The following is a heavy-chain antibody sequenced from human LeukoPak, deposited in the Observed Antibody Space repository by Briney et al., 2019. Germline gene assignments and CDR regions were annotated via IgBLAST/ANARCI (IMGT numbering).Heavy chain of an antibody. J-gene: IGHJ6*02. CDR2: IIPIFGTA. V-gene: IGHV1-69*13. Sequence: SVKVSCKASGGTFSSYAISWVRQAPGQGLEWMGGIIPIFGTANYAQKFQGRVTITADESTSTAYMELSSLRSEDTAVYYCARDLEYSSSWYVLYYYGMDVWGQGTTVTVSS. CDR1: GGTFSSYA. D-gene: IGHD6-13*01. CDR3: ARDLEYSSSWYVLYYYGMDV.